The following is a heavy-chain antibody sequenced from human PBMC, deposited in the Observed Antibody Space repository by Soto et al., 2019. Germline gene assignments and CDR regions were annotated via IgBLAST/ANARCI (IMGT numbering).Heavy chain of an antibody. CDR1: GGSFSGYY. J-gene: IGHJ4*02. CDR2: INHSGST. V-gene: IGHV4-34*01. Sequence: PSETLSLTCAVYGGSFSGYYWSWIRQPPGKGLEWIGEINHSGSTNYNPSLKSRVTISVDTSKNQFSLKLSSVTAADTAVYYCARGTVAPHWGQGPLVTVSS. CDR3: ARGTVAPH. D-gene: IGHD6-19*01.